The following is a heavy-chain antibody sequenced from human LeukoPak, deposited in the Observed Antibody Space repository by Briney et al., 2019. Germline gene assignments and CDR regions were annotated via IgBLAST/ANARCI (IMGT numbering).Heavy chain of an antibody. D-gene: IGHD6-19*01. CDR2: IYYSGSA. J-gene: IGHJ4*02. CDR3: ARVQWLERFFDY. V-gene: IGHV4-39*07. Sequence: SETLSLTCTVSGGSISSSSYYWGWIRQPPGKGLEWIGSIYYSGSAYYNPSLKSRVTISVDTSKNQFSLKLSSVTAADTAVYYCARVQWLERFFDYWGQGTLVTVSS. CDR1: GGSISSSSYY.